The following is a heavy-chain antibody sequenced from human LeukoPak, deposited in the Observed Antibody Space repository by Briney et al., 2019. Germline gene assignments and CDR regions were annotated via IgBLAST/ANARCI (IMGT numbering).Heavy chain of an antibody. CDR3: ASQRWELFFDY. J-gene: IGHJ4*02. D-gene: IGHD1-26*01. CDR1: RYTFTGYY. CDR2: INPNSGGT. V-gene: IGHV1-2*02. Sequence: ASVKVSCKASRYTFTGYYMHWVRQAPGQGLEWMGWINPNSGGTNYAQKFQGRVTITRDTSISTAYMELSRMRSDDTAVYYCASQRWELFFDYWGQGTLVTVSS.